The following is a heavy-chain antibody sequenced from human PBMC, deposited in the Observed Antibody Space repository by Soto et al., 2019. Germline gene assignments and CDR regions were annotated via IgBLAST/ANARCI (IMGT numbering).Heavy chain of an antibody. CDR2: IYYSGST. J-gene: IGHJ5*02. V-gene: IGHV4-61*01. Sequence: SETLSLTCTVSGGSVSSGSYYWSWIRQPPGKGLEWIGYIYYSGSTNYNPSLKSRVTISVDTSKNQFSLKLSSVTAADTAVYYCARDRVVAAAPRLDPWGQGTLVTVSS. CDR1: GGSVSSGSYY. CDR3: ARDRVVAAAPRLDP. D-gene: IGHD6-13*01.